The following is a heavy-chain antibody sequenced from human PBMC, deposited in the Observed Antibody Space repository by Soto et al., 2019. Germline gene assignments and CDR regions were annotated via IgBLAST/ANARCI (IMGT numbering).Heavy chain of an antibody. CDR2: ISDGGAGT. V-gene: IGHV3-23*01. CDR3: ANGLGYCSSTSCYNWFDP. Sequence: GGSLRLSCEASGFTFGAYVMTWVRQAPGKGLQWVSSISDGGAGTYYADSVKGRFTISRDNSKNTLYLQMNSLRAEDTAVYYCANGLGYCSSTSCYNWFDPWGQGTLVTVSS. D-gene: IGHD2-2*01. CDR1: GFTFGAYV. J-gene: IGHJ5*02.